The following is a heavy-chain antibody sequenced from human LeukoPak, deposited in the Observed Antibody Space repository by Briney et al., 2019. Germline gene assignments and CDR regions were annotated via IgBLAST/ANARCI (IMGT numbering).Heavy chain of an antibody. D-gene: IGHD3-9*01. CDR1: GFTFSDYY. V-gene: IGHV3-11*04. CDR3: ARVDAYYDILTGYYYIDY. CDR2: ISSSGSTI. Sequence: GGSLRLSCAASGFTFSDYYMSWIRQAPGKGLERVSYISSSGSTIYYADSVKGRFTISRDNAKNSLYLQMNSLRAEDTAVYYCARVDAYYDILTGYYYIDYWGQGTLVTVSS. J-gene: IGHJ4*02.